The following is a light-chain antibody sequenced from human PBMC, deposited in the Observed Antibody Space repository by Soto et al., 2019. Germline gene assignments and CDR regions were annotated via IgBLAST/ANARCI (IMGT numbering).Light chain of an antibody. V-gene: IGKV3-20*01. CDR3: QQYGSSPPN. Sequence: EIVLTQSPGTLSLSPGEIATLSCRASQSVSSNYLAWYQRKPGQAPRLLIYGASSSATGIPDRFSGSGSGTEFTLTISRLEPEDFAVYYCQQYGSSPPNFGQGTRLEIK. CDR2: GAS. CDR1: QSVSSNY. J-gene: IGKJ5*01.